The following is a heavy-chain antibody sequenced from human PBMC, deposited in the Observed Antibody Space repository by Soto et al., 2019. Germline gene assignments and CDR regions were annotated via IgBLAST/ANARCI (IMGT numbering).Heavy chain of an antibody. D-gene: IGHD3-3*01. CDR3: ARHKRDLRFLEWSYYFDS. Sequence: GGSLRLSCAASGFTFSTYAMHWVRQAPGKGLEWVAVISYDGSNKYYTDSVKGRFTISRDNSKNTLYLQMNSLRAEDTAVYYCARHKRDLRFLEWSYYFDSWGQGTLVTVSS. J-gene: IGHJ4*02. CDR2: ISYDGSNK. V-gene: IGHV3-30-3*01. CDR1: GFTFSTYA.